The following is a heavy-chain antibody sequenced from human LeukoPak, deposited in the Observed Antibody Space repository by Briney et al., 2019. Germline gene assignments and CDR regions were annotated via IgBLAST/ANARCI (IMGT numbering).Heavy chain of an antibody. CDR2: IFHSGGT. V-gene: IGHV4-39*01. D-gene: IGHD3-9*01. CDR1: GYSISGSYYY. Sequence: PSETLSLTCTVSGYSISGSYYYWGWIPQPPGKGLEWIGRIFHSGGTYSNPSLKSRVTIYVDTSQNQFSLRLSSVTAADSAVYYCARHRSYFDSLTGCFDYWGLGTLVTVSS. J-gene: IGHJ4*02. CDR3: ARHRSYFDSLTGCFDY.